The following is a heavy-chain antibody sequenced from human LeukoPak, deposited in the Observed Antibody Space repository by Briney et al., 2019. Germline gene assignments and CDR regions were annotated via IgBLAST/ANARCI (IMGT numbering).Heavy chain of an antibody. CDR2: ISSSGSPI. Sequence: GGSLRLSCAASGFTFSSYEMNWVRQAPGKGLEWVSYISSSGSPIYYADSVKGRFTISRDNSKNTLYLQMNSLRAEDTAVYYCAKTSSGWYENDAFDIWGQGTMVTVSS. D-gene: IGHD6-19*01. V-gene: IGHV3-48*03. J-gene: IGHJ3*02. CDR1: GFTFSSYE. CDR3: AKTSSGWYENDAFDI.